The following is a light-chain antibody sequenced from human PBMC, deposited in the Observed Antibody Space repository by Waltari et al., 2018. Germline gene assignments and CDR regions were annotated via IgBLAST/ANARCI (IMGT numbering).Light chain of an antibody. CDR1: QRLENTDGNTY. J-gene: IGKJ3*01. V-gene: IGKV2-30*01. CDR2: KVS. CDR3: LQAPIT. Sequence: VVLTQSPLFLPVTLGQPASISCRSTQRLENTDGNTYLDWFLQRPGQSPRRLIYKVSGRDSGVPDRFSGIGSGSNFTLKISRVEAEDVGVYYCLQAPITFGPGTRVDIK.